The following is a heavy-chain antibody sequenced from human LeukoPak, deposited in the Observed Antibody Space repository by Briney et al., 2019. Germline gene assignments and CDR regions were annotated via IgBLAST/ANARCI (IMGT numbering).Heavy chain of an antibody. V-gene: IGHV3-66*04. CDR1: GFNVSGNY. CDR3: ARHYYDILTGYGH. J-gene: IGHJ4*02. Sequence: GGSLRLSCAASGFNVSGNYMSWVRQAPGKGLEWLSVIYSGVSSYYADPVKGRFTISRDNSKNTLYLQMNTLRAEDTAVYYCARHYYDILTGYGHWGQGTLVTVSS. CDR2: IYSGVSS. D-gene: IGHD3-9*01.